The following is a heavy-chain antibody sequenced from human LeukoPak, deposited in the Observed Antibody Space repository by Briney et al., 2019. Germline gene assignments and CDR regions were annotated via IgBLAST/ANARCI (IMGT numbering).Heavy chain of an antibody. J-gene: IGHJ4*02. CDR2: INHSGST. V-gene: IGHV4-34*01. CDR1: GGSFSGYY. D-gene: IGHD3-3*01. CDR3: ARARSLYDFWSGYYGNYFDY. Sequence: PSETLSLTCAVYGGSFSGYYWSWIRQPPGKGLEWIGEINHSGSTNYNPSIKSRVTISVDTSKNHFSLKLSSVTAADTAVYYCARARSLYDFWSGYYGNYFDYWGQGTLVTVSS.